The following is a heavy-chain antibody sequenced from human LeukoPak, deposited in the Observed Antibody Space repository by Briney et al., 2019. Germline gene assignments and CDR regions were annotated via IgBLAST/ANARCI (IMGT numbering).Heavy chain of an antibody. V-gene: IGHV3-21*01. CDR2: ISSSSSYI. CDR1: GFTFSSYS. CDR3: ASFGYDSSGYYLSVNAFDI. D-gene: IGHD3-22*01. Sequence: PGGSLRLSCAASGFTFSSYSMNWVRQAPGKGLEWVSSISSSSSYIYYTDSVKGRFTTSRDNAKNSLYLQMNSLRAEDTAVYYCASFGYDSSGYYLSVNAFDIWGQGTMVTVSS. J-gene: IGHJ3*02.